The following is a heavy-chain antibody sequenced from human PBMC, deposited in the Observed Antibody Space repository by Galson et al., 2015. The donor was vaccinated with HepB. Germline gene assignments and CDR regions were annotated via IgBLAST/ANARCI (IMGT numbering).Heavy chain of an antibody. CDR1: GFTFSSYG. Sequence: SLRLSCAAFGFTFSSYGMHWVRQAPGKGLEWVAVIWYDGSNKYYADSVKGRFTISRDNSKNTLYLQMNSLRAEDTAVYYCARDRSGIAATYYYYGMDVWGQGTTVTVSS. V-gene: IGHV3-33*01. J-gene: IGHJ6*02. CDR2: IWYDGSNK. D-gene: IGHD6-13*01. CDR3: ARDRSGIAATYYYYGMDV.